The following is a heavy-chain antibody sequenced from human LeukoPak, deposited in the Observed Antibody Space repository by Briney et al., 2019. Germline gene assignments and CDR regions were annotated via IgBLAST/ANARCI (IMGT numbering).Heavy chain of an antibody. CDR2: VYHTGNT. D-gene: IGHD5-18*01. CDR3: ARSGYSFGNAFDI. V-gene: IGHV4-38-2*01. CDR1: GHSISSGYY. J-gene: IGHJ3*02. Sequence: SETLSLTCAVSGHSISSGYYWGWIRPSPGKGLEWIGTVYHTGNTYYNPSLKGRVTISIDTPKNQFSLKLSSVTAAETAIYYCARSGYSFGNAFDIWGQGTVVTVSS.